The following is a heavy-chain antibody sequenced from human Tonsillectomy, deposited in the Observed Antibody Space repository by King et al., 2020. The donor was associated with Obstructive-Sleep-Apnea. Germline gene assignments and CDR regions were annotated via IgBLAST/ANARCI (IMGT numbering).Heavy chain of an antibody. CDR3: ARPTTTLHY. Sequence: VQLVESGGGLVQPGGSLRLSCAASVFTFSSYWMHWVRQAPGKVLVWVSRINPVGSGTIYADAVKGRFTISRDNAKNTLFLQMNSLRAEDTAVYYCARPTTTLHYWGQGTLVTVSS. V-gene: IGHV3-74*01. CDR2: INPVGSGT. CDR1: VFTFSSYW. J-gene: IGHJ4*02. D-gene: IGHD1-26*01.